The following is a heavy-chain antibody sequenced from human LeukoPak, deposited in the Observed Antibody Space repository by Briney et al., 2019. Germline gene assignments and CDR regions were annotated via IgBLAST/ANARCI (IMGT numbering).Heavy chain of an antibody. J-gene: IGHJ4*02. D-gene: IGHD6-19*01. CDR1: GYTFTAYC. V-gene: IGHV1-46*01. Sequence: GASVKVSCKASGYTFTAYCIHWVRQAPGQGLEWRGIINPSGGTTSYAQKFQGRVTMTRDTSTSTVYMELSSLRSEDTAVYYCTRASVAGTTTPISYWGQGTLVTVSS. CDR2: INPSGGTT. CDR3: TRASVAGTTTPISY.